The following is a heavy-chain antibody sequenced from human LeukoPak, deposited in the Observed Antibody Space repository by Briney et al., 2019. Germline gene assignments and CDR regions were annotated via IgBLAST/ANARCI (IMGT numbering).Heavy chain of an antibody. CDR3: ASQYYYDSSGYYPYFDY. D-gene: IGHD3-22*01. CDR2: IKQDGSEK. CDR1: GFTFSSYW. Sequence: PGGSLRLSCAASGFTFSSYWMSWVRQAPGKGLEGVANIKQDGSEKYYVDSVKGRFTISRDNAKNSLYLQMNSLRAEDTAVYYCASQYYYDSSGYYPYFDYWGQGTLVTVSS. J-gene: IGHJ4*02. V-gene: IGHV3-7*01.